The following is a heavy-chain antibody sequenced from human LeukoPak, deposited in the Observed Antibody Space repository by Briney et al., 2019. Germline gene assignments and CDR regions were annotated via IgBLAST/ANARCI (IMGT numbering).Heavy chain of an antibody. CDR1: GGSISSYY. CDR3: ARNSATIFGVVMDYFDY. CDR2: IYYSGST. J-gene: IGHJ4*02. Sequence: PSETLSLTCTVSGGSISSYYLSWIRQPPGKGLEWIGYIYYSGSTNYNPSLKSRVTISVDTSKNQFSLKLSSVTAADTAVYYCARNSATIFGVVMDYFDYWGQGTLVTVSS. V-gene: IGHV4-59*01. D-gene: IGHD3-3*01.